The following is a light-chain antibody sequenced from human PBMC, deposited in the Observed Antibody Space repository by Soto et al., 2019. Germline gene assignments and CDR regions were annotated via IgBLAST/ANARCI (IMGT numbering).Light chain of an antibody. CDR3: QHYNNWPYT. V-gene: IGKV3-15*01. J-gene: IGKJ2*01. Sequence: EIVMTQSPATLSVSPGERATLSCRASQSVSSNLAWYQQQPGQAPRLLIYGASTRAPGIPARFSGSGSGTAFTLTISSLQSEDFAVYYCQHYNNWPYTFGQGTKLEIK. CDR2: GAS. CDR1: QSVSSN.